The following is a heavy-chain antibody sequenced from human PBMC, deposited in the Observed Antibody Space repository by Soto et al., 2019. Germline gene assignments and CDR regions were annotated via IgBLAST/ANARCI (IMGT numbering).Heavy chain of an antibody. CDR3: ARGSGILTGYYYYYGMDV. J-gene: IGHJ6*02. CDR2: INPSGGST. Sequence: SVKVPCKASGYTFTSYYMHWVRQAPGQGLEWMGIINPSGGSTSYAQKFQGRVTMTRDTSTSTVYMELSSLRSEDTAVYYCARGSGILTGYYYYYGMDVWGQGTTVTVSS. V-gene: IGHV1-46*01. D-gene: IGHD3-9*01. CDR1: GYTFTSYY.